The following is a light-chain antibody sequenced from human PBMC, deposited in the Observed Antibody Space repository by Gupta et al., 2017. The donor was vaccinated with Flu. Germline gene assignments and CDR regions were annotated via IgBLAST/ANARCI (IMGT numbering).Light chain of an antibody. CDR3: QAWDGITVV. J-gene: IGLJ2*01. CDR1: DLENKY. Sequence: CSGDDLENKYVCWYQQKLGQSPVLVVYQDIKRPSGIPERFSGSNSGDTATLTISGTQAMDEAEYYCQAWDGITVVFGGGTKTDRP. CDR2: QDI. V-gene: IGLV3-1*01.